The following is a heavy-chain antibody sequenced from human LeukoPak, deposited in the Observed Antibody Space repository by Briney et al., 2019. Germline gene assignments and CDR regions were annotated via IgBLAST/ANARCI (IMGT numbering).Heavy chain of an antibody. CDR3: ATVYDFWSGYGTKNWFDP. CDR1: GYTLTELS. D-gene: IGHD3-3*01. J-gene: IGHJ5*02. Sequence: ASVKVSCKFSGYTLTELSMHWVRQAPGKGLEWMGGFDPEDGETIYAQKFQGRVTMTEDTSTDTAYMELSSLRSEDTAVYYCATVYDFWSGYGTKNWFDPWGQGTLVTVSS. CDR2: FDPEDGET. V-gene: IGHV1-24*01.